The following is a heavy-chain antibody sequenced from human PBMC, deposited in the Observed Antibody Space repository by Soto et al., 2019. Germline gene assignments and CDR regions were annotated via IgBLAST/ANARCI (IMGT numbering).Heavy chain of an antibody. D-gene: IGHD6-13*01. CDR3: EKDERGFTSKARIDY. CDR1: GFTFSSYA. V-gene: IGHV3-23*01. J-gene: IGHJ4*02. Sequence: EVQLLESGGGLVQPGGSLRLSCAASGFTFSSYAMSWVRQAPGKGLEWVSSISGSGGGTYYTDSVKGRSNIARDNSKNTLYLQMNSLRAEATAEYYCEKDERGFTSKARIDYWGQGALVTVSS. CDR2: ISGSGGGT.